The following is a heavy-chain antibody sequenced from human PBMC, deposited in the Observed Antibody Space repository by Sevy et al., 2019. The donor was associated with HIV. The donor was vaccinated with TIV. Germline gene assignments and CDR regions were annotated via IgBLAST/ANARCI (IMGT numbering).Heavy chain of an antibody. D-gene: IGHD2-15*01. J-gene: IGHJ4*02. CDR1: GFTFSNYA. CDR3: TREAYCSGGTSYTFEY. Sequence: GGSLRLSCAASGFTFSNYAMHWVRQAPGKGLEWVAVISYDGNNKYYADSVKGRFTISRDNSKNTLYLQMNSLRAEDTAVYYWTREAYCSGGTSYTFEYWGQGTLVTVSS. V-gene: IGHV3-30-3*01. CDR2: ISYDGNNK.